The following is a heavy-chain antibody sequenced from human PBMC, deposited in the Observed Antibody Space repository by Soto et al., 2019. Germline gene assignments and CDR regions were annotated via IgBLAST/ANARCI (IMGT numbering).Heavy chain of an antibody. CDR3: AIEYYDILTSNYYYGMEV. CDR2: ISYDGSNK. CDR1: GFTFSSYA. V-gene: IGHV3-30-3*01. D-gene: IGHD3-9*01. Sequence: PGGSLRLSCAASGFTFSSYAMHWVRQAPGKGLEWVAVISYDGSNKYYADSVKGRFTISRDNSKNTLYLQMNSLRAEDTAVYYCAIEYYDILTSNYYYGMEVWGQGTTVTVSS. J-gene: IGHJ6*02.